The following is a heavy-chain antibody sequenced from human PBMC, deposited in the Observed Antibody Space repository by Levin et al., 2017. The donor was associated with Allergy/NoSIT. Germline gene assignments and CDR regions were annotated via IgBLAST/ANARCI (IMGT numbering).Heavy chain of an antibody. CDR1: GFTFSLYS. CDR2: ISSSGSDI. D-gene: IGHD3-16*02. V-gene: IGHV3-21*04. J-gene: IGHJ4*02. CDR3: ATSFWGSYPAEY. Sequence: SCAASGFTFSLYSFNWVRQFPGEGLQWVSSISSSGSDIFYADSVKGRFTISRDNANNSVYLQINNLRVEDTALYFCATSFWGSYPAEYWGQGTLVTVS.